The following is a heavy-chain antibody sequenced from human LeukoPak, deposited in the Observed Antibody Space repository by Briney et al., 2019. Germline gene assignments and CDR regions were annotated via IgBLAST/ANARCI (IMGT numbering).Heavy chain of an antibody. CDR2: IYNSGST. J-gene: IGHJ4*02. CDR3: ARRSGIALDY. V-gene: IGHV4-59*08. D-gene: IGHD6-13*01. CDR1: GGSISSYY. Sequence: PSETLSLTCTVSGGSISSYYWSWIRQPPGKGLEWIGHIYNSGSTNYNPSLKSRVTISVDTSKNQFSLKLSSVTAADTAVYYCARRSGIALDYWGQGTLVTASS.